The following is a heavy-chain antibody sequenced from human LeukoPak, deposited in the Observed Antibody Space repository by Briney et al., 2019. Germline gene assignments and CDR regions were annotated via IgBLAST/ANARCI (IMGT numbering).Heavy chain of an antibody. J-gene: IGHJ4*02. CDR1: GGTFSSYA. Sequence: SVKVSCKASGGTFSSYAISWVRQAPGQGLEWMGGIIPIFGTANYAQRFQGRVTITADESTSTAYMELSSLRSEDTAVYYCARVPVHYYDSSGYYDYWGQGTLVTVSS. V-gene: IGHV1-69*13. D-gene: IGHD3-22*01. CDR2: IIPIFGTA. CDR3: ARVPVHYYDSSGYYDY.